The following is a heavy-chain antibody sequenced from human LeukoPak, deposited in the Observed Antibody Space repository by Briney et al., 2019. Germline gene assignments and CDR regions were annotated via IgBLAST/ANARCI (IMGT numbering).Heavy chain of an antibody. CDR2: ITGGGGST. Sequence: GGSLRLSCAASGFTFNTYAMTWVRQAPGKGLEWVSTITGGGGSTWYADSVKGRFTISRDNAKNSLYLQMNSLRAEDTAVYYCARDRWFDPWGQGTLVTVSS. CDR3: ARDRWFDP. J-gene: IGHJ5*02. CDR1: GFTFNTYA. V-gene: IGHV3-23*01.